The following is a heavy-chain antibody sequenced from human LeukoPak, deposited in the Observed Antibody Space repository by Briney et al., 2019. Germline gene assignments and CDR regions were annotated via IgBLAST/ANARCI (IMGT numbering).Heavy chain of an antibody. D-gene: IGHD1-26*01. CDR3: ARELSGSYYDFDY. V-gene: IGHV3-49*04. Sequence: GGSPRLSCTASGFTFGDYAMSWVRQAPGKGLEWVGFIRTKAYGGTTEYAASVKGRFTISRDDSKSIVYLQMNSLKTEDTAVYYCARELSGSYYDFDYWGQGTLVTVSS. CDR1: GFTFGDYA. J-gene: IGHJ4*02. CDR2: IRTKAYGGTT.